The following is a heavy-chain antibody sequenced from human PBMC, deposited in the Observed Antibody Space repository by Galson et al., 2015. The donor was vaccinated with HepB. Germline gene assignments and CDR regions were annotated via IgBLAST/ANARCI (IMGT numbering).Heavy chain of an antibody. J-gene: IGHJ5*02. Sequence: ETLSLTCAVYGGSFSGYYWSWIRQPPGKGLEWIGEINHSGSTNYNPSLKSRVTISVDTSKNQSSLKLSSVTAADTAVYYCARGRYYYGSGSYYNRMNWFDPWGQGILVTVSS. CDR1: GGSFSGYY. V-gene: IGHV4-34*01. CDR2: INHSGST. CDR3: ARGRYYYGSGSYYNRMNWFDP. D-gene: IGHD3-10*01.